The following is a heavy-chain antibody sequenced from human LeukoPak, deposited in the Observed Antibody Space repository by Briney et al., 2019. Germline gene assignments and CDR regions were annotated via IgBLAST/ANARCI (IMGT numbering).Heavy chain of an antibody. CDR3: VRGGADTFY. J-gene: IGHJ4*02. CDR1: GFIFRSYW. D-gene: IGHD1-26*01. Sequence: GGSLRLACTASGFIFRSYWMHWVRQLPGKVKMWVSRNSEDGSSASYADSVKGRFTNSRDDAKHKLYLQMNSLRAEDTAIYYCVRGGADTFYWGQGTLVTVSS. V-gene: IGHV3-74*01. CDR2: NSEDGSSA.